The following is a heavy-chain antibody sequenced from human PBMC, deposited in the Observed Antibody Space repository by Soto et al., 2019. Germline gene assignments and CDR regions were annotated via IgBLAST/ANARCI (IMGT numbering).Heavy chain of an antibody. Sequence: QVQLQESGPGLVKPSETLSLTCTVSGGSISSYYWSWIRQPPGQGLEWIGYIYYNGSTNYNPSLTSRVTISVDTSKNKFSLKLSSVTAADTAVYYCAIYADTATPWFDPWGQGTLVTVSS. CDR1: GGSISSYY. CDR2: IYYNGST. D-gene: IGHD5-18*01. CDR3: AIYADTATPWFDP. V-gene: IGHV4-59*01. J-gene: IGHJ5*02.